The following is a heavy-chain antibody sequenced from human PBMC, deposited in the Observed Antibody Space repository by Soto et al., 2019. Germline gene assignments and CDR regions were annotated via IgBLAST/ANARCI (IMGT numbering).Heavy chain of an antibody. V-gene: IGHV3-21*01. J-gene: IGHJ4*02. CDR2: ISSSSSYI. CDR1: GFTFSSYS. Sequence: GGSLRLSCAASGFTFSSYSMNWVRQAPGKGLEWVSSISSSSSYIYYADSVKGRFTISRDNAENSLYLQMNSLRAEDTAVYYCARVVEGGTVGDYWGQGTLVTVSS. CDR3: ARVVEGGTVGDY. D-gene: IGHD6-19*01.